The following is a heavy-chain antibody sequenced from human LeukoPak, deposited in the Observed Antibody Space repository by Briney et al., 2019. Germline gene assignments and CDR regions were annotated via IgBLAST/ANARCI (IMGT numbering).Heavy chain of an antibody. Sequence: SETLSLTCTVSGGSINSHSYYWGWIRQPPGKGLEWIGSVYYDGTSYSNPSLKSRAAVFVDASRDQFSLDLSFVTAADTALYYCVRHISTNTGYFDSCGQGTLVSVSS. V-gene: IGHV4-39*01. J-gene: IGHJ4*02. D-gene: IGHD5-24*01. CDR1: GGSINSHSYY. CDR2: VYYDGTS. CDR3: VRHISTNTGYFDS.